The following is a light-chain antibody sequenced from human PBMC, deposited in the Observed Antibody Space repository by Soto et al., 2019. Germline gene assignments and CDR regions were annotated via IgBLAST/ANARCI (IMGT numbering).Light chain of an antibody. CDR3: FSFTTTRSHV. J-gene: IGLJ1*01. CDR2: EVN. V-gene: IGLV2-14*01. CDR1: SSDIVAYDY. Sequence: LTQPASLSGSPGQSITISSTGNSSDIVAYDYVSWFQQHPGKTPKLMISEVNNRPSGVSNLFSGSKSGNTAYLTISAFQVEDEAAYFCFSFTTTRSHVLGTGTKVNVL.